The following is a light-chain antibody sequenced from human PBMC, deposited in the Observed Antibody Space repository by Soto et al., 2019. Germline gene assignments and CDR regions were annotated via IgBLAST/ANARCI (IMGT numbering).Light chain of an antibody. Sequence: DIQMTQSPSSLSASVGDRVTITCRASQSISSYLNWYQQKPGKAPKLLIYAASSLQSGVPSRFSGSGSGTDFTLTISSLQPEDFATDYCQQSYSTPTFGPGTKVDIK. V-gene: IGKV1-39*01. CDR1: QSISSY. J-gene: IGKJ3*01. CDR3: QQSYSTPT. CDR2: AAS.